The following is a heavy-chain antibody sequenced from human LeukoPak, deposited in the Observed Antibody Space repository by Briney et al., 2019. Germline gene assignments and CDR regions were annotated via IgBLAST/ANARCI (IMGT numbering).Heavy chain of an antibody. J-gene: IGHJ3*02. CDR3: TRGDYGAYGYDAFDI. CDR1: GFTFRNYC. D-gene: IGHD4-17*01. Sequence: GGSLRLSCAASGFTFRNYCMHWVRQAPGKGLVWVSRINSDGSSTSYADSVKGRFTISRDNAKNTLYLQMNSLRAEDTAMYYCTRGDYGAYGYDAFDIWGQGTMVTVSS. CDR2: INSDGSST. V-gene: IGHV3-74*01.